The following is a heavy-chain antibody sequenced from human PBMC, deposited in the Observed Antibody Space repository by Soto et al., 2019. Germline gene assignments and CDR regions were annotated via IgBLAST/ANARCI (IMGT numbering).Heavy chain of an antibody. CDR3: AKLASTIAVADYYYYGMDV. D-gene: IGHD6-19*01. CDR1: GFTFSSYA. Sequence: GGSLRLSCAASGFTFSSYAMSWVRQAPGKGLEWVSAISGSGGSTYYADSVKGRFTISRDNSKNTLYLQMNSLRAEDTAVYYCAKLASTIAVADYYYYGMDVWGQGTTVTVS. J-gene: IGHJ6*02. CDR2: ISGSGGST. V-gene: IGHV3-23*01.